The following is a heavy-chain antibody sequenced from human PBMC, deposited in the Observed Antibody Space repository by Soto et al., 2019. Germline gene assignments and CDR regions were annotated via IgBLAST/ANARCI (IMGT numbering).Heavy chain of an antibody. CDR3: ASVRGGYYYAMDV. J-gene: IGHJ6*02. V-gene: IGHV4-4*02. CDR2: IYHSGST. CDR1: GGSISSSNW. Sequence: QVQLQESGPGLVKPSGTLSLTCAVSGGSISSSNWWSWVRQPPGKGLEWIGEIYHSGSTNYNPSLKSRVTISVDQSKNPFSLKLSSVTAADTAVYYCASVRGGYYYAMDVWGQGTTVTVSS. D-gene: IGHD3-10*02.